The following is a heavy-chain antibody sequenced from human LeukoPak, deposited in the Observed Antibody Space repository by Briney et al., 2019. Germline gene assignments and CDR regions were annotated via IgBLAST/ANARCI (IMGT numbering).Heavy chain of an antibody. CDR1: GYTFTSDD. CDR2: MNPNSGNT. Sequence: ASVKVSCKASGYTFTSDDIDWVRQATGQGPEWMGWMNPNSGNTGYAQKFQGRVTMTRNTSISTAYMELSSLRSEDTAVYYCARVMRGRYSYGYMAYWGQGTLVTVSS. CDR3: ARVMRGRYSYGYMAY. J-gene: IGHJ4*02. D-gene: IGHD5-18*01. V-gene: IGHV1-8*01.